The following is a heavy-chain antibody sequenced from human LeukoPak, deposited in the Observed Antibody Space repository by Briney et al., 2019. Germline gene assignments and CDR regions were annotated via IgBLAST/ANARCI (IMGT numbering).Heavy chain of an antibody. D-gene: IGHD2-21*02. Sequence: GGSLRLSCAASGFTFSDNYMSCIRQAPGKGLEWVSYISESSTYTRYADSVKGRFTISRDNAKNSLYLQMNSLRAEDTAIYYCARCRGDCQAFDFWGQGTLVTVSS. J-gene: IGHJ4*02. V-gene: IGHV3-11*03. CDR2: ISESSTYT. CDR1: GFTFSDNY. CDR3: ARCRGDCQAFDF.